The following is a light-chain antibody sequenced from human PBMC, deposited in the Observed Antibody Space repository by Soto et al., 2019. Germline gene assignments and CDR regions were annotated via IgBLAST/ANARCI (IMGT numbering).Light chain of an antibody. CDR1: SSDVGGYNY. J-gene: IGLJ2*01. CDR3: SSYTSSSPHVV. V-gene: IGLV2-14*01. Sequence: QSALTQPASVSGSPGQSITISCTGTSSDVGGYNYVSWYQQHQGKAPKLMIYDVSNRRSGVSDRFSGSKSGNTASLTISGLQAEDEADYYCSSYTSSSPHVVFGGGTKLAVL. CDR2: DVS.